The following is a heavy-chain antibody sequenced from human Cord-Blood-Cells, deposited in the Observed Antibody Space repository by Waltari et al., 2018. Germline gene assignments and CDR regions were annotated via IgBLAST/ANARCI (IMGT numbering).Heavy chain of an antibody. CDR3: ARLHCSSTSCYFDY. J-gene: IGHJ4*02. D-gene: IGHD2-2*01. Sequence: EVQLVQSGAXVXXXXXXLKXSWXGYGYSSNIYWTCLVRPXPGKGLEWMGLIYPGDSDTRYSPSFQGQVTISADKSISTAYLQWSSLKASDTAMYYCARLHCSSTSCYFDYWGQGTLVTVSS. V-gene: IGHV5-51*01. CDR2: IYPGDSDT. CDR1: GYSSNIYW.